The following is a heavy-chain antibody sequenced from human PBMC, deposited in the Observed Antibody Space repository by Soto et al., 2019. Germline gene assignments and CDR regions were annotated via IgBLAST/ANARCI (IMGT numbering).Heavy chain of an antibody. V-gene: IGHV1-69*12. D-gene: IGHD2-2*01. J-gene: IGHJ6*02. CDR1: GGTFSSYA. Sequence: QVQLVQSGAEVKKPGSSVKVSCKASGGTFSSYAISWVRQAPGQGLEWMGGIIPIFGTANYAQKFQGRVTITADESPSTAYMELSSLRSEDTAVYYCARGRYQPLLYYYYYGMDVWGQGATVTVSS. CDR3: ARGRYQPLLYYYYYGMDV. CDR2: IIPIFGTA.